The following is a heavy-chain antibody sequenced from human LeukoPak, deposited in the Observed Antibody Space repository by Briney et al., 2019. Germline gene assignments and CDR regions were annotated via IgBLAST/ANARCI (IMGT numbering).Heavy chain of an antibody. CDR1: GFTFDDYG. Sequence: GGSLRLSCAASGFTFDDYGMSWVRQAPGKGLEWVSGINWNGGSTGYADSVKGRFTISRDNAKNSLYLQMNSLRAEDTALYYCARDFIKLPYYYDSSCYAAFDIWGQGTMVTVSS. D-gene: IGHD3-22*01. CDR3: ARDFIKLPYYYDSSCYAAFDI. V-gene: IGHV3-20*04. J-gene: IGHJ3*02. CDR2: INWNGGST.